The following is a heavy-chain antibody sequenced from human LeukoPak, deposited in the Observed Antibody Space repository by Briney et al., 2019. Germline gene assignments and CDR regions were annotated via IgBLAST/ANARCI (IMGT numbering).Heavy chain of an antibody. J-gene: IGHJ4*02. Sequence: PGGSLRLSCAVSGFTFSSYAMYWVRQAPGKGLEWVALISYDGTYENYADSVKGRFTISRDDSKNTLYLQMNTLRPADTAVYYCATGPNPQTLYVPLDYWGQGTLVTVSS. D-gene: IGHD3-10*02. CDR2: ISYDGTYE. CDR3: ATGPNPQTLYVPLDY. V-gene: IGHV3-30*04. CDR1: GFTFSSYA.